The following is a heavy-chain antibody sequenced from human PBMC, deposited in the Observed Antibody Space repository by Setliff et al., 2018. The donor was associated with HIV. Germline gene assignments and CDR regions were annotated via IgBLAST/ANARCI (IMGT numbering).Heavy chain of an antibody. D-gene: IGHD2-2*01. CDR3: ARDRAQGIVIIPPAMGFDP. J-gene: IGHJ5*02. CDR1: GYTLTSYG. V-gene: IGHV1-18*01. CDR2: ISAYTGNT. Sequence: ASVKVSCKASGYTLTSYGISWVRQAPGQGLEWMGWISAYTGNTDFAQKFQGRVTMTTDTSKSTAYMELRSLRSDDTAVYYCARDRAQGIVIIPPAMGFDPWGQGTLVTVSS.